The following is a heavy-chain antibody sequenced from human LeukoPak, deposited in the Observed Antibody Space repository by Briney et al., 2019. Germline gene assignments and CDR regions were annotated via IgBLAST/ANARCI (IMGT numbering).Heavy chain of an antibody. V-gene: IGHV3-48*03. J-gene: IGHJ4*02. D-gene: IGHD5-18*01. Sequence: GGSLRLSCAASGFTFSSYEMNWVRQAPGKGLEWVSHISSSGSTIYYADSVKGRFTISRDNAKNSLYLQMNGLRAEDTAVYYCARVAGDTAIGVDYWGQGTPVTVSS. CDR3: ARVAGDTAIGVDY. CDR2: ISSSGSTI. CDR1: GFTFSSYE.